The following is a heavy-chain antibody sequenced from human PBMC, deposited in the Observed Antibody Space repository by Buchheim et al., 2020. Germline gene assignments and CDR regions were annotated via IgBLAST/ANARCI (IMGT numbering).Heavy chain of an antibody. V-gene: IGHV4-39*01. CDR1: GGSISNSIYY. Sequence: QVQLQESGPGLVKPSETLSLTCTVSGGSISNSIYYWVWIRQAPGKGLEWIGTLYYNGISYSNPSLQSRVTISVDTSHNPFSLKLSSVTAADTAVYYGALDWFSTSCYRGGFDPWGQGTL. J-gene: IGHJ5*02. D-gene: IGHD2-2*02. CDR2: LYYNGIS. CDR3: ALDWFSTSCYRGGFDP.